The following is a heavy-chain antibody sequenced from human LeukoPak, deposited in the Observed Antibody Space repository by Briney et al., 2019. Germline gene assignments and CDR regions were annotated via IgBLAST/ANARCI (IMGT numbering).Heavy chain of an antibody. CDR3: ARGIGSSTWPLAL. CDR1: GFTFSSYS. CDR2: ISSSGSTR. V-gene: IGHV3-48*04. Sequence: GGSLRLSCAASGFTFSSYSMNWVRQAPGKGLEWVSYISSSGSTRYYADSVKGRFTISRDNAKNSLYLQLNSLRAEDTAVYYCARGIGSSTWPLALWGQGTPVTVSS. D-gene: IGHD6-13*01. J-gene: IGHJ4*02.